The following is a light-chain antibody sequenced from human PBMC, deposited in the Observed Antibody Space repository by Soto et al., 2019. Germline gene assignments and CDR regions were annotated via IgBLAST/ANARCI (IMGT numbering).Light chain of an antibody. J-gene: IGKJ3*01. CDR2: GAS. CDR3: QQLNSFPIA. Sequence: IQLTQSPSSLSASVGDRVTITCRASQGISSFLAWYQQKPGRAPKLLIYGASTLQSGVPTRFSGSGSGTDFTLTISSLQPEDFATYYCQQLNSFPIAFGPGTKVEIQ. V-gene: IGKV1-9*01. CDR1: QGISSF.